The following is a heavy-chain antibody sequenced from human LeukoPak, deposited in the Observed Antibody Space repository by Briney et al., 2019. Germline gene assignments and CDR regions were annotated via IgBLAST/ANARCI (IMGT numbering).Heavy chain of an antibody. CDR1: GGSISSSSYY. D-gene: IGHD6-13*01. Sequence: SETLSLTCTVSGGSISSSSYYWGWIRQPPGKGLEWIVSIYYSGSTYYNPSLKSRVTISVDTSKNQLSLNLSSVTAADTAVYYCARFRGIAAPGMEFDYWGQGTLVTVSS. CDR3: ARFRGIAAPGMEFDY. J-gene: IGHJ4*02. CDR2: IYYSGST. V-gene: IGHV4-39*07.